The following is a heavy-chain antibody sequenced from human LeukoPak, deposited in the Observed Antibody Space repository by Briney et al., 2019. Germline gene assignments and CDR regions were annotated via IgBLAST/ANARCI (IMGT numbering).Heavy chain of an antibody. Sequence: SVKVSCKASGGTFSSYAISWVRQAPGQGLEWMGGIIPIFGTANYAQKFQGRVTITTDESTSTAYMELSSLRSEDTAVYFCARDRRLSTAAPTRGWLDPWGQGTLVSVSS. D-gene: IGHD6-25*01. CDR3: ARDRRLSTAAPTRGWLDP. V-gene: IGHV1-69*05. CDR2: IIPIFGTA. J-gene: IGHJ5*02. CDR1: GGTFSSYA.